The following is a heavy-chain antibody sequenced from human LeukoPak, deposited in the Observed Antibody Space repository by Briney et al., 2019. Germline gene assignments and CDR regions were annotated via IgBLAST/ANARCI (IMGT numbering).Heavy chain of an antibody. CDR1: GFAFSSYS. D-gene: IGHD2-15*01. J-gene: IGHJ5*02. CDR2: ISSSSSYI. V-gene: IGHV3-21*01. Sequence: GGSLRLSCAASGFAFSSYSMNWVRQAPGKGLEWVSSISSSSSYIYYADSVKGRFTISRDSAQNSLYLQMNSLRAEDTAVYYCARDIRCHQSSCYENWFDPWGQGTLVTVSS. CDR3: ARDIRCHQSSCYENWFDP.